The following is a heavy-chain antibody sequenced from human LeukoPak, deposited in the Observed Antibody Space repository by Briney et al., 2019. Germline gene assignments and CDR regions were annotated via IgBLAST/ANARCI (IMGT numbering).Heavy chain of an antibody. CDR3: ARHRSAAGGDGRRLEY. CDR1: GYDFTTYW. V-gene: IGHV5-51*01. Sequence: ESLKISCKGSGYDFTTYWIGWVRQMPGKGLEWMGIIYPGDSDTRYSQSFQGQVTISADKSINTAYLQWSSLKASDSAMYYCARHRSAAGGDGRRLEYWGQGTLVTVSS. D-gene: IGHD2-21*02. J-gene: IGHJ4*02. CDR2: IYPGDSDT.